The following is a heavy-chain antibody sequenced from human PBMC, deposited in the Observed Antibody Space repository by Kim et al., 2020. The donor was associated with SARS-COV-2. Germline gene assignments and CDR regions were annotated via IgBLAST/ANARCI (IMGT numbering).Heavy chain of an antibody. D-gene: IGHD3-10*01. J-gene: IGHJ5*02. CDR1: GYTLTELS. Sequence: ASVKVSCKVSGYTLTELSMHWVRQAPGKGLEWMGGFDPEDGETIYAQKFQGRVTMTEDTSTDTAYMELSSLRSEDTAIYYCATSSPYYYGSGWFHPWGQGTLVTVSS. V-gene: IGHV1-24*01. CDR2: FDPEDGET. CDR3: ATSSPYYYGSGWFHP.